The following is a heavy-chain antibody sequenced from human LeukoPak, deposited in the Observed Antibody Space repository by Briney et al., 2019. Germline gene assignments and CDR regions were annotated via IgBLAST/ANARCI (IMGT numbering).Heavy chain of an antibody. CDR1: GDSISTYY. Sequence: SETLSLTCTVSGDSISTYYWSWIRQPPGKRLEWIGYVYYSGSTNYNPSFKGRVTITVDTSNNQFSLDLYSVTAADTAVYYCARYMRDSGTYDFDYWGQGTLVTVSS. V-gene: IGHV4-59*13. J-gene: IGHJ4*02. CDR3: ARYMRDSGTYDFDY. D-gene: IGHD3-3*01. CDR2: VYYSGST.